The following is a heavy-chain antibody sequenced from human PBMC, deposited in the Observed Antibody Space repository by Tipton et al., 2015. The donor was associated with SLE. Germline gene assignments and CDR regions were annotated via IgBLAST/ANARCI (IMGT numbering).Heavy chain of an antibody. Sequence: SLRLSCAASGFTFSSYWMSWVRQAPGKGLEWVANIKQDGSGKYYVDSVKGRFTISRDNAKNSLYLQMNSLRAVDTAVYYCARLAVALYYYYGMDVWGQGTTVTVSS. V-gene: IGHV3-7*01. CDR2: IKQDGSGK. D-gene: IGHD6-19*01. CDR3: ARLAVALYYYYGMDV. J-gene: IGHJ6*02. CDR1: GFTFSSYW.